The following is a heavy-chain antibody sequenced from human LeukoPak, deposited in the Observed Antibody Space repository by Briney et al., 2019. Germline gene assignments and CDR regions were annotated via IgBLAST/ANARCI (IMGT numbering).Heavy chain of an antibody. Sequence: PGGSLRLSCAASGFTFSSYAMNWVRQAPGKGLEWVSSISGGSNNINYAGSVKGRFTTSRDNSQNSLYLQMNSLRAEDTAVYYCARGQYCTNGVCTDYWYFDLWGRGTLVTVSS. CDR3: ARGQYCTNGVCTDYWYFDL. CDR2: ISGGSNNI. J-gene: IGHJ2*01. V-gene: IGHV3-23*01. D-gene: IGHD2-8*01. CDR1: GFTFSSYA.